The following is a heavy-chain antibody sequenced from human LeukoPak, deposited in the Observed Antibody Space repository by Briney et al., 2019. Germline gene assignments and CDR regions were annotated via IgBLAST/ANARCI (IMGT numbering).Heavy chain of an antibody. J-gene: IGHJ4*02. D-gene: IGHD4-17*01. CDR3: ARDGGDDYGDFGVVGFDY. CDR2: ISSSSSTI. CDR1: GFTFSSYS. Sequence: GGSLRLSCAASGFTFSSYSMNWVRQAPGKGLEWVSYISSSSSTIYYADSVKGRFTISRDNAKNSLYLQMNSLRAEDTAVYYCARDGGDDYGDFGVVGFDYWGQGTLVTVSS. V-gene: IGHV3-48*04.